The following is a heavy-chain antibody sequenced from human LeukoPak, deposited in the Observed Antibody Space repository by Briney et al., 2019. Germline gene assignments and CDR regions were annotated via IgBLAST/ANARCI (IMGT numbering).Heavy chain of an antibody. CDR3: ARQTPTTDNWFDP. D-gene: IGHD4-17*01. Sequence: SETLSLTCTVSGGSISSSSYYWGWIRQPPGKWLEWIGSIYYSGSTYYNPSLKSRVTISVDTSKNQFSLKLSSVTAADTAVYYCARQTPTTDNWFDPWGQGTLVTVSS. J-gene: IGHJ5*02. CDR1: GGSISSSSYY. V-gene: IGHV4-39*01. CDR2: IYYSGST.